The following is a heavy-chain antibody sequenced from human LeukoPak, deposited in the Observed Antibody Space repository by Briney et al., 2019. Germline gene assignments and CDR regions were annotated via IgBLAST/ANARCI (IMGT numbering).Heavy chain of an antibody. CDR1: GFIFSSYW. D-gene: IGHD4-17*01. CDR2: IKQDGSEK. V-gene: IGHV3-7*01. J-gene: IGHJ3*02. CDR3: ARRIMHDYGDWDAFDI. Sequence: GGSLRLSCAASGFIFSSYWMSWVRQAPGKGLEWVANIKQDGSEKYYVDSVKGRFTISRDNAKNSLYLQMNSLRAEDTAVYYCARRIMHDYGDWDAFDIWGQGTMVTVSS.